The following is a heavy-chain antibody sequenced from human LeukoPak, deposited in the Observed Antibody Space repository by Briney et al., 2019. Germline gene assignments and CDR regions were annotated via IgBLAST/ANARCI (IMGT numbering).Heavy chain of an antibody. CDR1: GFTFSRFP. CDR2: SSHDGTVD. D-gene: IGHD4-17*01. V-gene: IGHV3-30-3*01. J-gene: IGHJ6*02. CDR3: ARGGEHAYGETFFWKPMDV. Sequence: GGSLRLSCAVSGFTFSRFPMHWVRQAPGKGLEWVAFSSHDGTVDYYPDSVRGRFTIARDNSKNTVDLQMNSLRRDDTAVYFCARGGEHAYGETFFWKPMDVWGQGPTVPVSS.